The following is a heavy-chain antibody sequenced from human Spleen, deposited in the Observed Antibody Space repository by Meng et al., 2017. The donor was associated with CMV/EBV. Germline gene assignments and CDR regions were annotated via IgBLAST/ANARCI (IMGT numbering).Heavy chain of an antibody. Sequence: GGSLRLSCAASGFTLNRFTFSSYTMSWVRQAPGKGLEWVSSISSSSSYIYYADSVRGRFTISRDNAKNSLYLQMNSLRAEDTAVYYCARDLVGYDAFDVWGQGTMVTVSS. CDR1: GFTLNRFTFSSYT. CDR2: ISSSSSYI. CDR3: ARDLVGYDAFDV. J-gene: IGHJ3*01. D-gene: IGHD3-22*01. V-gene: IGHV3-21*01.